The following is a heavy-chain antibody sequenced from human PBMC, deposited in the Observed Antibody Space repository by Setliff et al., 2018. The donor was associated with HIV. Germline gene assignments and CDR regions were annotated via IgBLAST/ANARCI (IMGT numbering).Heavy chain of an antibody. CDR3: ARALYGDYGGDLNWLDP. CDR1: GGTFSNFA. V-gene: IGHV7-4-1*02. J-gene: IGHJ5*02. D-gene: IGHD4-17*01. Sequence: AASVKVSCKASGGTFSNFAINWVRQAPGQGLEWMGWINTNTGNPTYAQGFTGRFVFSLDTSVSTTYLQISSLKAEDTAVYYCARALYGDYGGDLNWLDPWGQGTLVTVSS. CDR2: INTNTGNP.